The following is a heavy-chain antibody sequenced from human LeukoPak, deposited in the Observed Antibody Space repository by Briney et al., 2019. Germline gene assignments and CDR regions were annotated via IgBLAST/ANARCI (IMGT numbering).Heavy chain of an antibody. D-gene: IGHD5-24*01. J-gene: IGHJ4*02. CDR2: ISSTSSHI. CDR3: ARVTVNGYNYVDY. V-gene: IGHV3-21*01. Sequence: PGGSLRLSCAAPGFSFSSYSMNWVRQAPGKGLEWVSFISSTSSHIYYADSVKGRFTISRDNAKNSLYLQMNSLRAEDTAVYYCARVTVNGYNYVDYWGQGTLVTVSS. CDR1: GFSFSSYS.